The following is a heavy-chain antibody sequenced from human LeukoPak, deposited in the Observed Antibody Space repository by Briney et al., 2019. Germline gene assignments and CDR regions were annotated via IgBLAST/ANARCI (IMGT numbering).Heavy chain of an antibody. Sequence: GGSLRLSCAASGFTFSSYSMNWVRQAPGKGLEWVSYISSSSTIYYADSVKGRFTTSRDNAKNSLYLQMNSLRDEDTAVYYCARLDYGGSRPTDYWGQGTLVTVSS. CDR2: ISSSSTI. J-gene: IGHJ4*02. CDR3: ARLDYGGSRPTDY. D-gene: IGHD4-23*01. CDR1: GFTFSSYS. V-gene: IGHV3-48*02.